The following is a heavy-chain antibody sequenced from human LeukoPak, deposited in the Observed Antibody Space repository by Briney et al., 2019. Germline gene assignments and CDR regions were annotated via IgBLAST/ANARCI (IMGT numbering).Heavy chain of an antibody. CDR3: ARQSPYYDFWSGYSDPSTFDY. CDR1: GYSISSGYY. Sequence: PSETLSLTCAVSGYSISSGYYWGWIRPPPGKGRERIGRIYHSGSTYYNPSLKSRVTISVDTSKNQFSLKLSSVTAADTAVYYCARQSPYYDFWSGYSDPSTFDYWSQGTLVTVSS. J-gene: IGHJ4*02. D-gene: IGHD3-3*01. CDR2: IYHSGST. V-gene: IGHV4-38-2*01.